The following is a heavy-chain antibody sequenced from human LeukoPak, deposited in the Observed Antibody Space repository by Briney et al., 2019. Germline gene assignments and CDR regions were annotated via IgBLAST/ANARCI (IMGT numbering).Heavy chain of an antibody. D-gene: IGHD3-10*01. CDR3: ARDKVVRAAHDAFDI. Sequence: SETLSLTCTVSGGSITSSTYYWGWIRQPPGTGLEWIGSIYYTGSTYNNPSLKSRVTISIDTSKNQFSLNLTSVTAADTAVYFCARDKVVRAAHDAFDIWGQGTMVTVSS. V-gene: IGHV4-39*07. CDR1: GGSITSSTYY. CDR2: IYYTGST. J-gene: IGHJ3*02.